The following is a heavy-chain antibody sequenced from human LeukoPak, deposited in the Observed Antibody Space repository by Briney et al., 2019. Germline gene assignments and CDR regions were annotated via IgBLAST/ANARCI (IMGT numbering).Heavy chain of an antibody. CDR1: RFTFSSYS. J-gene: IGHJ6*02. CDR2: ISSSSSYK. CDR3: ARVPKDYYYGMDV. Sequence: GGSLRLSCAASRFTFSSYSMSWVRQAPGKGLEWVSCISSSSSYKYYADSVKGRFTISRDNAKNSLYLQMNSLRAEDTAVYYCARVPKDYYYGMDVWGQGTTVTVSS. V-gene: IGHV3-21*01.